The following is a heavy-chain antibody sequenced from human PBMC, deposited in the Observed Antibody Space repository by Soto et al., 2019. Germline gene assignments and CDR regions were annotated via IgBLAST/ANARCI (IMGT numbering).Heavy chain of an antibody. CDR3: ARDEYYYASSGYYRFDQ. CDR2: ISDRGGST. J-gene: IGHJ4*02. V-gene: IGHV3-23*01. D-gene: IGHD3-22*01. Sequence: XGSLRLSCSASGFTLSNFALSWVRQAPGKVLEWVAVISDRGGSTDYAASVKGRFTISRDNSNNTVYLQMNNLRAEDTAVYYCARDEYYYASSGYYRFDQWGQGTLVTVSS. CDR1: GFTLSNFA.